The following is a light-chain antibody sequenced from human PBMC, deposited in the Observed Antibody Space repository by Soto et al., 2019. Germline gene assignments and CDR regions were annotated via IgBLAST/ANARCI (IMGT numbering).Light chain of an antibody. CDR3: SPYTRSSTYV. CDR2: DVS. Sequence: QSVLTQPASVSGSPGQSITISCTGTISDVGGYNYVSWYQQHPGKAPKLMIFDVSNRPSGVSNRFSGSKSGYTASLTISGLQAEFLSDYYCSPYTRSSTYVFSTGPNFTVL. CDR1: ISDVGGYNY. J-gene: IGLJ1*01. V-gene: IGLV2-14*03.